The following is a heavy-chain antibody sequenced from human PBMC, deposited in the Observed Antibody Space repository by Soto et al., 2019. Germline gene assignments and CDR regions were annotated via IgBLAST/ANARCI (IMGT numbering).Heavy chain of an antibody. J-gene: IGHJ6*01. V-gene: IGHV1-2*04. CDR1: GYTFTGYY. D-gene: IGHD3-22*01. CDR2: INPNSGGT. Sequence: ASVKVSCKASGYTFTGYYMHWVRQAPGQGLEWMGWINPNSGGTNYAQKFQGWVTMTRDTSISTAYMELSRLRSDDTAVYYCARGGKRAYSDSRGAYSNYYYYGTEVWRQGPRVSVSS. CDR3: ARGGKRAYSDSRGAYSNYYYYGTEV.